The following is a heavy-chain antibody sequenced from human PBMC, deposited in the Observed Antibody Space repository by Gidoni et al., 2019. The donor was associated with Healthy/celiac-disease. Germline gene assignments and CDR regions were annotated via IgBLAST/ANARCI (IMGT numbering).Heavy chain of an antibody. V-gene: IGHV1-3*05. CDR3: ARGVLAYCGGDCLEY. Sequence: QVQLVQSGAEEKKPGASVKVSCKASGYTFTSYAMHWVRQAPGQRLEWMGWINAGNGNTKYSQKFQGRVTITRDTSASTAYMELSSLRSEDTAVYYCARGVLAYCGGDCLEYWGQGTLVTVSS. CDR2: INAGNGNT. J-gene: IGHJ4*02. CDR1: GYTFTSYA. D-gene: IGHD2-21*02.